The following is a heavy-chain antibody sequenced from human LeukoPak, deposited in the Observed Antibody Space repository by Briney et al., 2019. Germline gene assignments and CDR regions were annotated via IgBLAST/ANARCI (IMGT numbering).Heavy chain of an antibody. Sequence: GGSLRLSCTASGFTLGDYAVTWVRQAPGRGLDWVGFIRSKAYTGTTEYAASVKGRFTISRDDSKSIAYLQMNSLKTEDTAVYYCVRGQRNPVPQVVYYFDYWGQGTLVTVSS. CDR1: GFTLGDYA. D-gene: IGHD2-15*01. J-gene: IGHJ4*02. V-gene: IGHV3-49*04. CDR2: IRSKAYTGTT. CDR3: VRGQRNPVPQVVYYFDY.